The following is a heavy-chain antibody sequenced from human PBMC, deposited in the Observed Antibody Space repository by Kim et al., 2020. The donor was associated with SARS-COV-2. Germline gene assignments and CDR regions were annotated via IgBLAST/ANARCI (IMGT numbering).Heavy chain of an antibody. V-gene: IGHV4-31*02. J-gene: IGHJ6*02. CDR3: ARTDDYGGIGYYGMDV. Sequence: LKGRVTISVDTSKNQFSLKLSSVTAADTAVYYCARTDDYGGIGYYGMDVWGQGTTVTVSS. D-gene: IGHD4-17*01.